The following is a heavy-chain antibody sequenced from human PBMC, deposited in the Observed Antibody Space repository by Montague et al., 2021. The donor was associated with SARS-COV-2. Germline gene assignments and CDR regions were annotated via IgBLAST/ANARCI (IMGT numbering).Heavy chain of an antibody. CDR2: IHHGKKRYN. V-gene: IGHV6-1*01. Sequence: CAISGDSVVGIRPRSEENRSELQSRFECVGRIHHGKKRYNDYAVSVRSRITISPDTSKNQFSLQLNSVTPEDTAVYYCASAFYGDHWAFDVWGQGTMVTVSS. D-gene: IGHD3-3*02. CDR3: ASAFYGDHWAFDV. J-gene: IGHJ3*01. CDR1: GDSVVGIRPR.